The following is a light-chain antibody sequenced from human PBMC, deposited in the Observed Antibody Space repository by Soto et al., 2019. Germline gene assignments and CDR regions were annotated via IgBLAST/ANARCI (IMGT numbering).Light chain of an antibody. CDR3: CSYAGTTTWV. V-gene: IGLV2-23*01. Sequence: QSALTQPASVSGSPGQSITISCTGTSSDVGSYSLVSWYQQHPGKAPKLMIYDGSERPSGVSNRFSGSKSGNTASLTISGLQAEDEADYYCCSYAGTTTWVFGGGTKLTVL. CDR2: DGS. CDR1: SSDVGSYSL. J-gene: IGLJ3*02.